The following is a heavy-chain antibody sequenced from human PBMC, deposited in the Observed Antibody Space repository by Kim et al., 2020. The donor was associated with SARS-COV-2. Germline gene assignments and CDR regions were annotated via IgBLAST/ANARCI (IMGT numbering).Heavy chain of an antibody. D-gene: IGHD2-15*01. CDR3: ARDGRGIVVVVAATLGMDV. V-gene: IGHV1-2*02. J-gene: IGHJ6*02. CDR1: GYTFTGYY. Sequence: ASVKVSCKASGYTFTGYYMHWVRQAPGQGLEWMGWINPNSGGTNYAQKFQGRVTMTRDTSISTAYMELSRLRSDDTAVYYCARDGRGIVVVVAATLGMDVWGQGTTVTVSS. CDR2: INPNSGGT.